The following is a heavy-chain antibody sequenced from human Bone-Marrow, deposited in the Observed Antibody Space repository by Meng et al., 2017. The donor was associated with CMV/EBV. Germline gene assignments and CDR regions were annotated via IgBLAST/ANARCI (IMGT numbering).Heavy chain of an antibody. J-gene: IGHJ4*02. D-gene: IGHD3-16*01. CDR2: INWNGGST. CDR3: ARANLPGGSYAGWPVNY. V-gene: IGHV3-20*04. Sequence: GESLKISCAASGFTFDDYGMSRVRQAPGKGLEWVSGINWNGGSTGYADSVKGRFTISRDNAKNSLYLQMNSLRAEDTALYYCARANLPGGSYAGWPVNYWGQGTLVTVSS. CDR1: GFTFDDYG.